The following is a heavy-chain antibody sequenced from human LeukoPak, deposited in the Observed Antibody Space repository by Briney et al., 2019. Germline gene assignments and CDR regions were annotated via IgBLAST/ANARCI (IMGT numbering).Heavy chain of an antibody. CDR3: AKEGYSGYAFFDY. J-gene: IGHJ4*02. CDR1: GFTFSSYG. D-gene: IGHD5-12*01. CDR2: LWYDGSNE. Sequence: GSLRLSCAASGFTFSSYGMHWVRQAPGKGLEWVAGLWYDGSNEYYADSVKGRFTISRDNSKNTLFLQMNSLRDEDTAVYYCAKEGYSGYAFFDYWGQGTLVTVSS. V-gene: IGHV3-33*06.